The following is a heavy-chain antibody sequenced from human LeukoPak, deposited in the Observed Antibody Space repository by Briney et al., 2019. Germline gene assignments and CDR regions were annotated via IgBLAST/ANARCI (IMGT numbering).Heavy chain of an antibody. D-gene: IGHD3-3*01. CDR3: ARSGGVVFHYYMDV. J-gene: IGHJ6*03. CDR2: IYYSGST. CDR1: GGSISSYY. V-gene: IGHV4-59*01. Sequence: SETLSLTCTVSGGSISSYYWSWIRQPPGKGLEWIGYIYYSGSTNYNPSLKSRVTISVDTSKNQFSLKLSSVTAADTAVYYCARSGGVVFHYYMDVWGKGTTVTVSS.